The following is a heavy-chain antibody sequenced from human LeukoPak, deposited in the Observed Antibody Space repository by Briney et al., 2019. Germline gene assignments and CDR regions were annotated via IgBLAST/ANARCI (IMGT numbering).Heavy chain of an antibody. CDR1: VGFNSRYY. CDR2: IYTSGST. D-gene: IGHD6-13*01. Sequence: TLSLTRTFSVGFNSRYYWSGIRQPGSKGLEGIGRIYTSGSTNYNPSLKSRVTMSVDTSKNQFSLKLSTVTAADTAVYYCAREVQYSSSWVDYWGQGTLVTVSS. J-gene: IGHJ4*02. V-gene: IGHV4-4*07. CDR3: AREVQYSSSWVDY.